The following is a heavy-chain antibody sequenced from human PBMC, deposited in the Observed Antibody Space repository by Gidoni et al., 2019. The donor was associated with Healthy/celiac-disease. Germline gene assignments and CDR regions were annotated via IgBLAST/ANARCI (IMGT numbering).Heavy chain of an antibody. CDR1: GGSISSYY. V-gene: IGHV4-59*01. D-gene: IGHD3-3*01. Sequence: QVQLQESGPGLVKPSETLSLTCTVSGGSISSYYWSWIRQPPGKGLEWIGYIYYSGSTNYNPSLKSRVTISVDTSKNQFSLKLSSVTAADTAVYYCAREGVALDYWGQGTLVTVSS. CDR2: IYYSGST. CDR3: AREGVALDY. J-gene: IGHJ4*02.